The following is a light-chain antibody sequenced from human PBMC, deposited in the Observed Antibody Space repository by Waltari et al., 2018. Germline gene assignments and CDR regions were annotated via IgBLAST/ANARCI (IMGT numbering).Light chain of an antibody. CDR2: GAS. V-gene: IGKV3-20*01. J-gene: IGKJ1*01. CDR3: QHYVRLPVT. Sequence: EIVLTQSPGTLSLSPGERATLACWASQSVGRVLAWYQQKRGEDPRLLIYGASTRASGIPDRFSGSGSGTDFSLTINRLEPEDFAVYYCQHYVRLPVTFGQGTKVEIK. CDR1: QSVGRV.